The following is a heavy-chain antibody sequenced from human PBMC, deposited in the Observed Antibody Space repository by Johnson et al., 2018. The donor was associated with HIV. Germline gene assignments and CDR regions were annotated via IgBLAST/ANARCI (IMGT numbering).Heavy chain of an antibody. CDR2: ISSSGSTI. D-gene: IGHD6-19*01. V-gene: IGHV3-48*04. Sequence: VQLVESGGGVVQPGRSLRLFCAVSGFTFTSYTMHWVRQAPGRGLEWVSYISSSGSTIYYADSVKGRFTISRDNAKKSLYLQMNSLRAEDTAVYYCVRVRGGYSSGWYDAFDIWGQGTMVTVSS. CDR1: GFTFTSYT. CDR3: VRVRGGYSSGWYDAFDI. J-gene: IGHJ3*02.